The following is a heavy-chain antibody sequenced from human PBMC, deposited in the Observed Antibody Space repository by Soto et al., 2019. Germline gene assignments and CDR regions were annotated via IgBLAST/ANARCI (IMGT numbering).Heavy chain of an antibody. J-gene: IGHJ4*02. CDR3: ARIRIAAAAYYFDY. CDR1: GFSLSTSGMC. D-gene: IGHD6-13*01. CDR2: IDWDDDK. Sequence: SGPTLVNPTQTLTLTCTFSGFSLSTSGMCVSWIRQPPGKALEWLARIDWDDDKYYSTSLKTRLTISKDTSKNQVVLTMTNMDPVDTATYYCARIRIAAAAYYFDYWGQGTLVTVSS. V-gene: IGHV2-70*11.